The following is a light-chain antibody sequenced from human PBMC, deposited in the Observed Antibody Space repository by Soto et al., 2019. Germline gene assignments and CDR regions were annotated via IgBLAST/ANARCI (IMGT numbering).Light chain of an antibody. CDR1: QSIGTF. J-gene: IGKJ1*01. V-gene: IGKV1-39*01. CDR3: QQSYSTPRT. CDR2: AAS. Sequence: DIQMTQSPSSLSASVGDRVTITCRASQSIGTFLNWYRQKPGKVPKLLISAASFLQSGVPSRFSGSGSGTDFTLTISSLQPEDFATYYCQQSYSTPRTFGQGTKVDIK.